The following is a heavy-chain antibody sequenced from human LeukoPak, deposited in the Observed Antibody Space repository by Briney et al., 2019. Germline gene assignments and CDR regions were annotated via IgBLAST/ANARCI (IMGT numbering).Heavy chain of an antibody. J-gene: IGHJ4*02. CDR3: AKWSTWGLVRSDY. CDR1: GFTFSSYA. V-gene: IGHV3-23*01. Sequence: GGSLRLSCAASGFTFSSYAMRWVRQAPGKGLEWVSAISGSGGSTYYADSVKGWFTISRDHSKNTLYLQMNSLRADYTAVYYCAKWSTWGLVRSDYWGQGTLVTVSS. CDR2: ISGSGGST. D-gene: IGHD6-19*01.